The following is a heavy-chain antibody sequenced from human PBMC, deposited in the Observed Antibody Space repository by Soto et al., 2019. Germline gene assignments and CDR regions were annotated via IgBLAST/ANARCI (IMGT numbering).Heavy chain of an antibody. V-gene: IGHV3-23*01. CDR3: AKDPMAYHDISGYAFDI. CDR1: GFTFSSYA. J-gene: IGHJ3*02. D-gene: IGHD3-22*01. CDR2: ISGSGGST. Sequence: GGSLRLSCAASGFTFSSYAMSWVRQAPGKGLEWVSAISGSGGSTYYADSVKVRLTISRYNSKNTLYLQMNSLRVEDTEVKYGAKDPMAYHDISGYAFDIWGQGTMVTVSS.